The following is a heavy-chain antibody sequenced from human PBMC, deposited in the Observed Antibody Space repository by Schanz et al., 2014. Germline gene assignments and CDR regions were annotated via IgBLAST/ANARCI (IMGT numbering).Heavy chain of an antibody. V-gene: IGHV3-23*01. D-gene: IGHD7-27*01. Sequence: EMQLLESGGGLIQPGGSLRLSCAASGFTFSTHAMSWVRQAPGKGLEWVSAISGSGGSTYYADSVKGRFTISRDNSRSTMYLQMNSLRVEDTAVYYCARELPGVVAFDFWGQGTMVTVSS. CDR2: ISGSGGST. J-gene: IGHJ3*01. CDR1: GFTFSTHA. CDR3: ARELPGVVAFDF.